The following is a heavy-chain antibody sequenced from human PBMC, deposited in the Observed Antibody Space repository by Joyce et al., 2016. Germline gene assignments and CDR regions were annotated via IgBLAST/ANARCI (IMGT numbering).Heavy chain of an antibody. J-gene: IGHJ4*02. CDR2: IRGYNGNA. D-gene: IGHD1-1*01. Sequence: QVSLVQSGPEVKKPGASVKVSCSASGYSLSNYGFNWVRQAPGQGLEWMGWIRGYNGNAQYAQKFQDRVTLTTDTSTSTAYLELRSLTADDTAIYFCAREGRSTGLDYWGQGTLVTVSS. V-gene: IGHV1-18*04. CDR1: GYSLSNYG. CDR3: AREGRSTGLDY.